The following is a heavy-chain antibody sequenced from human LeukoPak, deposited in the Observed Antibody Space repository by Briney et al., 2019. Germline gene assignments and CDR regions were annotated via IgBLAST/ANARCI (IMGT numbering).Heavy chain of an antibody. V-gene: IGHV4-31*03. CDR3: ARSDHRWLYSDY. D-gene: IGHD5-24*01. Sequence: SQTLSLTCTVSGGSISSGGHYWTWIRQHPGKGLERIGYIYNTGDTFYNPSLKSRVIISVDTSKNQFSLNLNSVTAADTAVYYCARSDHRWLYSDYWGQGTLVTVSS. CDR2: IYNTGDT. CDR1: GGSISSGGHY. J-gene: IGHJ4*02.